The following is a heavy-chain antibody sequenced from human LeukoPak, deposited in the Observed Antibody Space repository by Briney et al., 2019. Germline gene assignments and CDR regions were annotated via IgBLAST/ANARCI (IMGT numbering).Heavy chain of an antibody. V-gene: IGHV3-66*01. CDR3: ARDREVAAGLRY. D-gene: IGHD6-13*01. CDR2: IYSGGST. Sequence: PGGSLRLSCAASGFTVSSNYMSWVRQAPGKGLEWVSVIYSGGSTYYADSVKGRFTISRDNSKNTLYLQMNSLRAEDTAVYYCARDREVAAGLRYWGQGALVTVSS. CDR1: GFTVSSNY. J-gene: IGHJ4*02.